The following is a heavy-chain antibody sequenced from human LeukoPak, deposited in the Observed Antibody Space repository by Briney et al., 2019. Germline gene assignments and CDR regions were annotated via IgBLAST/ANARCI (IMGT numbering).Heavy chain of an antibody. CDR3: AKCDSSGYYSPWDY. CDR1: GFTFSSYA. Sequence: QPGGSLRLSCAASGFTFSSYAMSWVRQAPGKVLEWVSAISGSGGSTYYADSVKGRFTISRDNSKNTLYLQMNSLRAEDTAVYYCAKCDSSGYYSPWDYWGQGTLVTVSS. J-gene: IGHJ4*02. V-gene: IGHV3-23*01. D-gene: IGHD3-22*01. CDR2: ISGSGGST.